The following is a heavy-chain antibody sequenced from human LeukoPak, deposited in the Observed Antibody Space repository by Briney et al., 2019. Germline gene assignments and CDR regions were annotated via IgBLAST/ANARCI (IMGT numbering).Heavy chain of an antibody. D-gene: IGHD5-12*01. CDR2: IIPILGIA. Sequence: SVKVSCKASGGTFSSYAFSWVRQAPGQGLEWMGRIIPILGIANYAQKFQGRVTITADKSTSTAYMELSSLRSEDTAVYYCARDGGYSGDQYWGQGTLVTVSS. CDR1: GGTFSSYA. J-gene: IGHJ4*02. CDR3: ARDGGYSGDQY. V-gene: IGHV1-69*04.